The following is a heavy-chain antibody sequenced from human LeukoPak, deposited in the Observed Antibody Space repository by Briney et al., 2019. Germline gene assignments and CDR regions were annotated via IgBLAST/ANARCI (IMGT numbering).Heavy chain of an antibody. CDR3: ARVRMVRRVIGGDFDY. V-gene: IGHV4-31*03. D-gene: IGHD3-10*01. Sequence: SQTLSLTCTVSGGSISSGGFYWPWIRQHPGKGLEWIGYIYYSGNTYYNPSLKSRLTISVDRSKNQFSLKLTSVTAADTAVYYCARVRMVRRVIGGDFDYWGQGTLVTVSS. CDR1: GGSISSGGFY. CDR2: IYYSGNT. J-gene: IGHJ4*02.